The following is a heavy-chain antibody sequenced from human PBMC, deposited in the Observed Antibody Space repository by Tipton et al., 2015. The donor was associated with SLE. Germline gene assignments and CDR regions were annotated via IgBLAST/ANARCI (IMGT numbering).Heavy chain of an antibody. CDR3: ARGNDYYYGMDV. CDR2: ISHSGST. CDR1: GGSFSEYY. J-gene: IGHJ6*02. V-gene: IGHV4-34*01. Sequence: AGLVKPSETLSLTCAVYGGSFSEYYWSWIRQSPGKGLEWIGEISHSGSTKYNPSLKSRVTMSLDKSRNHFSLKLSSATAADTAVYYCARGNDYYYGMDVWGQGTTVTVSS.